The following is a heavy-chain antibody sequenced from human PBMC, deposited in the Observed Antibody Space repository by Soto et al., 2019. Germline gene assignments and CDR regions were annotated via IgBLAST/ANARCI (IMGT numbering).Heavy chain of an antibody. J-gene: IGHJ6*02. CDR1: GGSISSGDYY. V-gene: IGHV4-30-4*01. CDR2: IYYSGST. CDR3: ARVLRFLEWSYTPRDYYYGMDV. Sequence: PSETLSLTCTVSGGSISSGDYYWSWIRQPPGKGLEWIGYIYYSGSTYYNPSLKSRVTISVDTSKNQFSLKLSSVTAADTAVYYCARVLRFLEWSYTPRDYYYGMDVWGQGTTVTVSS. D-gene: IGHD3-3*01.